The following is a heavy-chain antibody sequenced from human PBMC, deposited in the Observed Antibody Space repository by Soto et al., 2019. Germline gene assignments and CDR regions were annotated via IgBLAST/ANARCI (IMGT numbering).Heavy chain of an antibody. CDR2: ISYDGSNK. V-gene: IGHV3-30*18. CDR1: GFTFSSYG. Sequence: PGGSLRSSCASSGFTFSSYGMPWVRQAPGKGLEWVAVISYDGSNKYYADSVKGRFTISRDNSKNTLYLQMNSLRAEDTAVYYCAKEFASGYDAFDIWGQGTMVTVAS. D-gene: IGHD5-12*01. CDR3: AKEFASGYDAFDI. J-gene: IGHJ3*02.